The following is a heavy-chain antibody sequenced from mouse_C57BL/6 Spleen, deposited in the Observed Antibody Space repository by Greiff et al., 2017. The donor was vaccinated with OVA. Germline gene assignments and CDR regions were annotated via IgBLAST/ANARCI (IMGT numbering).Heavy chain of an antibody. CDR1: GFNIKDYY. CDR2: IDPEDGDT. J-gene: IGHJ1*03. D-gene: IGHD1-1*01. V-gene: IGHV14-1*01. Sequence: EVKLMESGAELVRPGASVKLSCTASGFNIKDYYMHWVKQRPEQGLEWIGRIDPEDGDTEYAPKFQGKATMTADTSSNTAYLQLSSLTSEDTAVYYCTTKNYGSSSYWYFDVWGTGTTVTVSS. CDR3: TTKNYGSSSYWYFDV.